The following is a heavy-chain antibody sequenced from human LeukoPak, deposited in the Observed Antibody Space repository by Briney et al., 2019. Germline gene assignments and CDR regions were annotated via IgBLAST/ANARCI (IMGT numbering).Heavy chain of an antibody. Sequence: GESLKISCKASGYTFTSYGISWVRQAPGQGLEWMGWISAYNGNTNYAQKLQGRVTMTTDTSTSTAYMELRSLRSDDTAVYYCARVSRVAGRPGHFDYWGQGTLVTVSS. CDR1: GYTFTSYG. V-gene: IGHV1-18*01. J-gene: IGHJ4*02. CDR3: ARVSRVAGRPGHFDY. D-gene: IGHD3-10*01. CDR2: ISAYNGNT.